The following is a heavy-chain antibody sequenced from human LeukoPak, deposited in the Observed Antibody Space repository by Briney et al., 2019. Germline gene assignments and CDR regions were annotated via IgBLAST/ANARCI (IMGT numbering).Heavy chain of an antibody. D-gene: IGHD3-10*01. CDR1: GYTFTSYD. Sequence: ASVKVSCKASGYTFTSYDINWVRQATGQGLEWMGWMNPNSGNTGYAQKFQGRVTITRNTSISTAYMELSSLRSEDTAVYYCAKAQRHNPYYYGSGSYYRFQHWGQGTLVTVSP. V-gene: IGHV1-8*03. CDR2: MNPNSGNT. J-gene: IGHJ1*01. CDR3: AKAQRHNPYYYGSGSYYRFQH.